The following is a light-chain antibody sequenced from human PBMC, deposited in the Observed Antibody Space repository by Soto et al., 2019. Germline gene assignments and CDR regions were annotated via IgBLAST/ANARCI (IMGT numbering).Light chain of an antibody. CDR1: SSDVGSYDL. CDR2: EVT. V-gene: IGLV2-23*02. J-gene: IGLJ1*01. Sequence: ALTQPASVSGSPGQSITISCTGTSSDVGSYDLVSWYQQHPGKAPRLIIYEVTKRPSGVSNRFSGSKSGSTASLTFSGLQAEDEADYFCCSYAGVSTFVFGTGTKVTVL. CDR3: CSYAGVSTFV.